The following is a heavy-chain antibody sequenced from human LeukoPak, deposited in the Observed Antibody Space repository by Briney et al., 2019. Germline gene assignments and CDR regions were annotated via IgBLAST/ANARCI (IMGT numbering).Heavy chain of an antibody. Sequence: SGPTLVNPTQTLTLTCTFSGFSFATSGMCVWWVRQPPGKALEWLARLDWDDEKFYSTSLKTRLTVSKVTPKNQEVLTMTNVEPVDTATYYCGRPPGIQRWFASYYYHGMDVWGQEPTVIVSS. CDR2: LDWDDEK. CDR1: GFSFATSGMC. V-gene: IGHV2-70*17. J-gene: IGHJ6*02. D-gene: IGHD5-18*01. CDR3: GRPPGIQRWFASYYYHGMDV.